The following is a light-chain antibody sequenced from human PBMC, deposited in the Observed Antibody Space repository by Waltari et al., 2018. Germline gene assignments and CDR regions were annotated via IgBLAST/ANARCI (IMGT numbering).Light chain of an antibody. CDR2: WAS. J-gene: IGKJ1*01. CDR3: QQYYSVPRT. V-gene: IGKV4-1*01. CDR1: QSILYSSNTKNY. Sequence: DIVLTQSPDSLAVSLGERATINCKSSQSILYSSNTKNYLALYQQKSGQPPRLLISWASPRESGVPVRFSGRVSGADFTLTMSSLQAEDVAVYYWQQYYSVPRTFGQGTKVDIK.